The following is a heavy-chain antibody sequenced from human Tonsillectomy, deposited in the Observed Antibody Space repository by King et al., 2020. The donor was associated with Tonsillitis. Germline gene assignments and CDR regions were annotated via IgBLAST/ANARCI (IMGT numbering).Heavy chain of an antibody. J-gene: IGHJ4*02. CDR1: GFTFSSYA. D-gene: IGHD3-22*01. Sequence: VQLVESGGGVVQPGRSLRLSCAASGFTFSSYAMHWVRQAPGKGLEWVAVISYDGSNKYYADSVTGRFTISRDYSKKPLYLQMNSLRAEDTAVYYCARDQSPGDSSSGYLNYWGQGTLVTVSS. CDR3: ARDQSPGDSSSGYLNY. CDR2: ISYDGSNK. V-gene: IGHV3-30-3*01.